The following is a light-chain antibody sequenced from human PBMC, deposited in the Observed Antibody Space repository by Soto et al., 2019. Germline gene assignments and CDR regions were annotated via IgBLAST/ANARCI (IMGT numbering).Light chain of an antibody. V-gene: IGKV3-20*01. CDR1: QTVSSNY. CDR3: QQYGSSPWT. J-gene: IGKJ1*01. Sequence: EIVLTQSPGTLSLSPGERATLFCRASQTVSSNYLAWYQQRPGQPPRLLMYDASTRATGIPDRFSGSGSGTDFTLTISRLELEDFAVYHCQQYGSSPWTFGQGTKVEIK. CDR2: DAS.